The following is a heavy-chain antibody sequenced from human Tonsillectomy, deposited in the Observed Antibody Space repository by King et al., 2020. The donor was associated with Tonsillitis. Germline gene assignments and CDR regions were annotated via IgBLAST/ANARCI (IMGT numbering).Heavy chain of an antibody. CDR2: ISNIDDIT. J-gene: IGHJ4*02. D-gene: IGHD4/OR15-4a*01. Sequence: VQLVESGGGLVQPGASLRLSCAASGFTFSSYAMSWVRQAPGKGLELVSGISNIDDITYYTDSVKGRFTISRDISKNTLYLLMTSLRAEDTAVYYCAKRFGANSGAFDYWGQGTLVSVSS. CDR1: GFTFSSYA. CDR3: AKRFGANSGAFDY. V-gene: IGHV3-23*04.